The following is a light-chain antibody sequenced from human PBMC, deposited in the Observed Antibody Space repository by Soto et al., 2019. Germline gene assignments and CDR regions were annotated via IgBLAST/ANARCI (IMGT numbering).Light chain of an antibody. V-gene: IGLV2-14*01. CDR2: EVS. J-gene: IGLJ1*01. CDR1: SSDVGGYKY. CDR3: NSYTSTYAGV. Sequence: QSALTQPASVSGSPGQSITISCAGTSSDVGGYKYVSWYQQHPGKAPKLMIYEVSNRPSGVSNRFSGSKSGNTASLTISGLHAEDEADYYCNSYTSTYAGVFGTGTKVTVL.